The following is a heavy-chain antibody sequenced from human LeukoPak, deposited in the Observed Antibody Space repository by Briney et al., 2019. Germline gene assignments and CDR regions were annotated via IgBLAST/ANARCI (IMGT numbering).Heavy chain of an antibody. CDR1: GGTFSSYA. CDR3: ARDRDDILTGSVWFDP. V-gene: IGHV1-69*13. J-gene: IGHJ5*02. Sequence: SVKVSCKASGGTFSSYAISWVRQALGQGLEWMGGIIPIFGTANYAQKFQGRVTITADESTSTAYMELSSLRSEDTAVYYCARDRDDILTGSVWFDPWGQGTLVTVSS. D-gene: IGHD3-9*01. CDR2: IIPIFGTA.